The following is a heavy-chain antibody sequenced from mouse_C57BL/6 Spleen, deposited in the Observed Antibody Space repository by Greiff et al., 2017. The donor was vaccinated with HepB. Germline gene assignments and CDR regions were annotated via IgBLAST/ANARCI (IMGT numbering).Heavy chain of an antibody. Sequence: EVQLVESGPELVKPGASVKISCKASGYSFTGYYMNWVKQSPEKSLEWIGEINPSTGGTTYNQKFKAKATLTVDKSSSTAYMQLKSLTSEDSAVYYCARRMRYYGSSYDWYFDVWGTGTTVTVSS. D-gene: IGHD1-1*01. J-gene: IGHJ1*03. CDR1: GYSFTGYY. CDR3: ARRMRYYGSSYDWYFDV. V-gene: IGHV1-42*01. CDR2: INPSTGGT.